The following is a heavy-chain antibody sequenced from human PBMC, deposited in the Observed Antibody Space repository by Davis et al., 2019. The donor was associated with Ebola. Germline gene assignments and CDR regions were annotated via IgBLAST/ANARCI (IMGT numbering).Heavy chain of an antibody. J-gene: IGHJ6*02. D-gene: IGHD3-10*01. CDR3: ARAGFGSGSPYGMDV. V-gene: IGHV4-59*01. CDR2: IYYSGST. CDR1: GGSISSYY. Sequence: PSETLSLTCTVSGGSISSYYWRWIRQPPGKGLEWIGYIYYSGSTNYNPSLKSRVTISVDTSKNQISLKLSSVTAADTAVYYCARAGFGSGSPYGMDVWGQGTTVTVSS.